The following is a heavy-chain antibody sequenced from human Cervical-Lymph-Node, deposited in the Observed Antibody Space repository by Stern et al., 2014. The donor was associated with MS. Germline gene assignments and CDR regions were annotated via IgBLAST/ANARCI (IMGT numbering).Heavy chain of an antibody. CDR3: ARASGQWLALRY. V-gene: IGHV4-34*01. CDR1: GGSFSGYH. J-gene: IGHJ4*02. Sequence: QVQLQPWGAGLLKPSETLSLTCAVYGGSFSGYHWSWIRQPPGKGLEWFGKINHIGSPTYNPSLKSRVTIPVDTSKNQFSLKLSSVTAADTAVYYCARASGQWLALRYWGQGTLVTVSS. D-gene: IGHD6-19*01. CDR2: INHIGSP.